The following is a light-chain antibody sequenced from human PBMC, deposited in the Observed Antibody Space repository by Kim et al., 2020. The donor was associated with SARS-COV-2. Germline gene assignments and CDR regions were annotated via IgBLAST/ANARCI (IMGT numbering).Light chain of an antibody. V-gene: IGLV3-9*01. J-gene: IGLJ3*02. CDR3: QVWDSGSWV. CDR1: NIQTLN. CDR2: KDS. Sequence: SVVLGKTARLTCGGNNIQTLNVHWYRQKPGQAPVLVMSKDSKRPSGIPERFSGSNSGNTATLTISTAQADDEADYYCQVWDSGSWVFGGGTKLTVL.